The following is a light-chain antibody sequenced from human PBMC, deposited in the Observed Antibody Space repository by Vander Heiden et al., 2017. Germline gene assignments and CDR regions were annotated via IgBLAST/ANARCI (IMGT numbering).Light chain of an antibody. J-gene: IGKJ4*02. CDR3: QQYDNLQT. CDR2: DAS. V-gene: IGKV1-33*01. CDR1: QDISNY. Sequence: DIQMTQSPSSLSASVGDRVTITCQASQDISNYLNWYQQKPGKAPKLLIYDASNLETGVPSRFSGSGSGTDFTFTISSLQPEDIATYYCQQYDNLQTFGGATKVEIK.